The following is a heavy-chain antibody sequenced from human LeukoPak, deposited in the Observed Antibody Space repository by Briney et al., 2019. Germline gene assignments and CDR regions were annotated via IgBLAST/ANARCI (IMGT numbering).Heavy chain of an antibody. CDR1: GFTFSDYY. Sequence: GGSLRLSCAASGFTFSDYYMNWIRQAPGKGLEWVSYISSTGSTIYYADSVKGRFTISRDNAKNSLYLQMNSLRAEDTAVYYCAGDKTTGGWYEIDYWGQGTLVTVSS. CDR3: AGDKTTGGWYEIDY. D-gene: IGHD6-19*01. V-gene: IGHV3-11*01. CDR2: ISSTGSTI. J-gene: IGHJ4*02.